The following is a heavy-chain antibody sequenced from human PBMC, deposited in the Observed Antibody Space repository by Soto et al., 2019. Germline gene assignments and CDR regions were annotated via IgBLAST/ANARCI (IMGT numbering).Heavy chain of an antibody. Sequence: ASVKVSCKASEYTFRNYYIHWVRQAPGQGLGWIGIIDPSGGSTTYAQKCRGRVTMTWDTSTSTIYMELSSLRSEDTAVYFCARALYESSDYYYFDSWGQGTLVTVS. V-gene: IGHV1-46*01. D-gene: IGHD3-22*01. CDR1: EYTFRNYY. J-gene: IGHJ4*02. CDR2: IDPSGGST. CDR3: ARALYESSDYYYFDS.